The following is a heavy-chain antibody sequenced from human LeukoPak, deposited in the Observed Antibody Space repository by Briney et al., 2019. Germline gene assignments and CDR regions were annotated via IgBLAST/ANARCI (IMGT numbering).Heavy chain of an antibody. J-gene: IGHJ4*02. CDR3: ASDGGYCSAGSCYDY. CDR1: GFTFSSYG. CDR2: ISCDGSNK. Sequence: GGSLRLSCAASGFTFSSYGMHWVRQAPGKGLEWVAVISCDGSNKYYADSVKGRSTISRDNSKNTLYLQMNSLRAEHRGVYYCASDGGYCSAGSCYDYWGQGTLVTVSS. D-gene: IGHD2-15*01. V-gene: IGHV3-30*03.